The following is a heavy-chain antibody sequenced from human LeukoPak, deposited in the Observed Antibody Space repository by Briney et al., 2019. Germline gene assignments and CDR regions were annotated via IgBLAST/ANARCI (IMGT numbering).Heavy chain of an antibody. J-gene: IGHJ4*02. CDR1: GYSFSNYW. Sequence: GESLKISCKGSGYSFSNYWIAWVRQMPGKGLEWMGIIYPGDSDTKYSPSFQGQVTISADKFTGTAYLQWTSLKAPDTAMYYCARQQESYGSGRQIDFWGQGTLVTVSS. D-gene: IGHD3-10*01. CDR3: ARQQESYGSGRQIDF. CDR2: IYPGDSDT. V-gene: IGHV5-51*01.